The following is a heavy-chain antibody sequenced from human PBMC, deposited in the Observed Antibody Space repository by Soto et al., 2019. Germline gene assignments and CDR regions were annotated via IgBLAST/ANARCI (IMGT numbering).Heavy chain of an antibody. Sequence: PGGSLRLSCAASGVTFSRYGMHWVRQAPGKGLEWVAVISYDGSNKYYADSVKGRFTISRDNSKNTLYLQMNSLRAEDTAVYYCAKDQLGYCTNGVCLMDYWGQGTLVTVSS. CDR3: AKDQLGYCTNGVCLMDY. CDR1: GVTFSRYG. CDR2: ISYDGSNK. V-gene: IGHV3-30*18. J-gene: IGHJ4*02. D-gene: IGHD2-8*01.